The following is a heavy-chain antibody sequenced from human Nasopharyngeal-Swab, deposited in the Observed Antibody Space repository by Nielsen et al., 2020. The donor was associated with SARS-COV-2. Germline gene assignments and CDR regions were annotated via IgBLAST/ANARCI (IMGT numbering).Heavy chain of an antibody. D-gene: IGHD3-16*01. CDR3: ARHPKGDLLPGL. CDR1: GGSISTYD. V-gene: IGHV4-59*08. CDR2: VSDLGRT. Sequence: SETLSLTCTVSGGSISTYDWSWIRQPPGKGQEWIGYVSDLGRTNYKSSLRSRVTISLDTSKNQFSLNLTFVTAADTAVYYCARHPKGDLLPGLWGQGTLVTVSS. J-gene: IGHJ4*02.